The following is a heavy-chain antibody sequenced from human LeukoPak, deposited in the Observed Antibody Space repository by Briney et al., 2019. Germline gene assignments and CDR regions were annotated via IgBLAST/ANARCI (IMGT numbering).Heavy chain of an antibody. V-gene: IGHV4-31*03. J-gene: IGHJ4*02. CDR3: ASEGGVVIARGGYFDY. D-gene: IGHD2-21*01. CDR2: IYYSGST. Sequence: SQTLSLTCTVSGGSISSGGYYWSWIRQHPGKGLEWIGYIYYSGSTYYNPSLKSRVTISVDTSTNQFSLKLSSVTAADPAVYYCASEGGVVIARGGYFDYWGQGALVTVSS. CDR1: GGSISSGGYY.